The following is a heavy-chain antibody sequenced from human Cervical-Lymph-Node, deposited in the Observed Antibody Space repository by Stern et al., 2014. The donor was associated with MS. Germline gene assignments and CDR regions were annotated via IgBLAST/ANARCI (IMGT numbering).Heavy chain of an antibody. CDR2: IYPSDSNT. J-gene: IGHJ5*02. Sequence: VQLVQSGAEVKKPGESLKISCKTSGYKFTNQWIAWVRQMPGKGLEFMGSIYPSDSNTRYNPSFQGQVIISADKSINTAYLQWSSLKASDTAMYYCPTHPVGPWGQGTLVTVSS. CDR3: PTHPVGP. V-gene: IGHV5-51*01. CDR1: GYKFTNQW.